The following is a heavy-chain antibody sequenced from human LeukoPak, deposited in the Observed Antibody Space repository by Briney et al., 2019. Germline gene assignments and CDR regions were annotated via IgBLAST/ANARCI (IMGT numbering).Heavy chain of an antibody. Sequence: PGGSLRLSCAASGFTFSSYGMHWVRQAPGKGLEWVAGISYDGSNKYYADSVKGRFTISRDNSKNTLYLQMNSLRDEDTAVYYCAKEERDGYNYEALAFDIWGQGTMVTVSS. V-gene: IGHV3-30*18. J-gene: IGHJ3*02. D-gene: IGHD5-24*01. CDR3: AKEERDGYNYEALAFDI. CDR2: ISYDGSNK. CDR1: GFTFSSYG.